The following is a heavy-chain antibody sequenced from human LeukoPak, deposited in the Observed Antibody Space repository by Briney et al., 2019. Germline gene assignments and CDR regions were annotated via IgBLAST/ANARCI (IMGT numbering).Heavy chain of an antibody. D-gene: IGHD2-15*01. CDR1: GGSFSGYY. Sequence: SETLSLTCAVYGGSFSGYYWSWIRQPPGKGLEWIGEINHSGSTNYNPSLKSRVTISVDTSKNQFSLKLSSVTAADTAVYYCARVVLEVAHYYYYYMDVWGKGTTVTVSS. CDR2: INHSGST. CDR3: ARVVLEVAHYYYYYMDV. V-gene: IGHV4-34*01. J-gene: IGHJ6*03.